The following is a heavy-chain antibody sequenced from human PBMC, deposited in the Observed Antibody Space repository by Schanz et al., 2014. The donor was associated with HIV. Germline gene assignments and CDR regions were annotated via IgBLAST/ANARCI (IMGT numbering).Heavy chain of an antibody. J-gene: IGHJ2*01. CDR3: VRAASFHFDKEGYYRNWYFDF. CDR2: VNPESGNT. Sequence: QVQLVQSGPEVKKPGASVRVSCETSGYTFFDYVINWVRQAPGQGLEWMGWVNPESGNTGMADKFLGRLSLTRFTSTGTASMELDSLRSEDTAIYYCVRAASFHFDKEGYYRNWYFDFWGRGTLVAVSS. D-gene: IGHD1-26*01. V-gene: IGHV1-8*02. CDR1: GYTFFDYV.